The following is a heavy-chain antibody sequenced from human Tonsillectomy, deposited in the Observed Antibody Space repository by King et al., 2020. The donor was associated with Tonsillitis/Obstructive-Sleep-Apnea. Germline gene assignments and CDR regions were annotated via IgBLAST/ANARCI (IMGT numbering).Heavy chain of an antibody. CDR3: ARGSYGDYEFNAFDI. CDR1: GGSISSYY. D-gene: IGHD4-17*01. V-gene: IGHV4-59*01. Sequence: VQLQESGPGLVKPSETLSLTCTVSGGSISSYYWSWIRQPPGKGLEWIGYIYYSGSTNYNPSLKRRVTISVDTSKNQFSLKLSSVTAADTAVYYGARGSYGDYEFNAFDIWGQGTMVTVSS. CDR2: IYYSGST. J-gene: IGHJ3*02.